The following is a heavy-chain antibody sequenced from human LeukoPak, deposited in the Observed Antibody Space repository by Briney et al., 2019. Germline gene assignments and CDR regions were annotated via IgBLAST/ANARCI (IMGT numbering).Heavy chain of an antibody. CDR3: AKDKSYSSSSGGYMDV. J-gene: IGHJ6*03. CDR1: GFTFDDYA. V-gene: IGHV3-9*03. CDR2: ISWNSGSI. Sequence: GGSLRLSCAASGFTFDDYAMHWVRHAPGKGLEWVSGISWNSGSIGYADSVKGRFTISRDNAKNSLYLQMNSLRAEDMALYYCAKDKSYSSSSGGYMDVWGKGTTVTVSS. D-gene: IGHD6-6*01.